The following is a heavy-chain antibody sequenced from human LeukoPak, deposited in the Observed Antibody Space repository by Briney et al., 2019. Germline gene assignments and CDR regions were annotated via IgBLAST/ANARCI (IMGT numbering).Heavy chain of an antibody. CDR3: ARRDWVSGAVRAFDI. CDR2: ISNDSDEK. J-gene: IGHJ3*02. D-gene: IGHD3-3*01. Sequence: PGGSLRLSCVGSGFTFSDYYMSWIRQVPGKGLEWVSYISNDSDEKYYVDSVRGRFTISRDNAKKSMYLQMSGLRVEDTAVYYCARRDWVSGAVRAFDIWGQGTMVTVSS. V-gene: IGHV3-11*04. CDR1: GFTFSDYY.